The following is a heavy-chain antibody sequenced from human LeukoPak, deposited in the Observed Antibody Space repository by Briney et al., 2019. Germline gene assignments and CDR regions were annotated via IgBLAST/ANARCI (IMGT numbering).Heavy chain of an antibody. CDR3: AKDSTAGSYYYYYMDV. Sequence: PGGSLRLSCAASGFTFSSYAMSWVRQAPGKGLEWVSSISAGGGSTNYADSVKGRFTISRDNSKNTLYLQMNSLRAEDTAVYYCAKDSTAGSYYYYYMDVWGKGTTVTVSS. J-gene: IGHJ6*03. CDR1: GFTFSSYA. CDR2: ISAGGGST. V-gene: IGHV3-23*01. D-gene: IGHD4-17*01.